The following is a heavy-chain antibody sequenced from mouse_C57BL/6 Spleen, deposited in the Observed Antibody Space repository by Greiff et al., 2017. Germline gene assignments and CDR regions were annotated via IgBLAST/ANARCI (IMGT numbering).Heavy chain of an antibody. CDR3: ARDDYDERDFDY. CDR1: GYTFTSYT. CDR2: INPSSGYT. D-gene: IGHD2-4*01. Sequence: VQLQQSGAELARPGASVKMSCKASGYTFTSYTMHWVKQRPGQGLEWIGYINPSSGYTKYNQKFKDKATLTADKSSSTAYMQLSSLTSEDSAVYYCARDDYDERDFDYWGQGTTLTVSS. J-gene: IGHJ2*01. V-gene: IGHV1-4*01.